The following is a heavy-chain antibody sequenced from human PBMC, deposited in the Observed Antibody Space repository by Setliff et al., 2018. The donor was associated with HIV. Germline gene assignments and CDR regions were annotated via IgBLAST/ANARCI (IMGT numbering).Heavy chain of an antibody. CDR1: GGSITSGSYY. Sequence: PSETQSLTCTVSGGSITSGSYYWSWVRQPAGKGLEWIGRLYVSGDTNYNPSLKSRVTMSLDTSKKHFSLKLKSVTAADTAVYYCALTGHRLLRGYMDVWGKGTTVTVSS. J-gene: IGHJ6*03. V-gene: IGHV4-61*02. CDR2: LYVSGDT. D-gene: IGHD2-15*01. CDR3: ALTGHRLLRGYMDV.